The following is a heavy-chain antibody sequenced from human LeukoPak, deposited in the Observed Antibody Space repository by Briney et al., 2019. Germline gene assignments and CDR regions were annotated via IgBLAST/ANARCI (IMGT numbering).Heavy chain of an antibody. CDR1: GFTFSSYA. V-gene: IGHV3-23*01. CDR2: ISGSGGST. J-gene: IGHJ4*02. D-gene: IGHD3-9*01. CDR3: AKKGRYFDWLLDLEDY. Sequence: RTGGSLRLSCAASGFTFSSYAMSWVRQAPGKGLEWVSAISGSGGSTYYADSVKGRFTISRDNSKNTLYLQMNSLRAEDTAVYYCAKKGRYFDWLLDLEDYWGQGTLVTVSS.